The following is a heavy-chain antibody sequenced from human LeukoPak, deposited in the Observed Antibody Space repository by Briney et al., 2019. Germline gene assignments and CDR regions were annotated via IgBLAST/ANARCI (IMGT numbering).Heavy chain of an antibody. CDR3: ARRYSSRLVDYFDY. CDR1: GGSISSGGYY. Sequence: SEILSLTCTVSGGSISSGGYYWSWIRQHPGKGLEWIGYIYYSGSTYYNPSLKSRVTISVDTSKNQFSLKLSSVTAADTAVYYCARRYSSRLVDYFDYWGQGTLVTVSS. J-gene: IGHJ4*02. D-gene: IGHD6-13*01. CDR2: IYYSGST. V-gene: IGHV4-31*03.